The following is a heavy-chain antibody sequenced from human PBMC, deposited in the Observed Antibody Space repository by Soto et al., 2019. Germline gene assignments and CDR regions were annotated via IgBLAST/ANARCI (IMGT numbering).Heavy chain of an antibody. CDR2: IYYSGST. D-gene: IGHD3-22*01. V-gene: IGHV4-39*01. CDR3: ARQCGGKGSSGYYGVVDY. Sequence: QLQLQESGPGLVKPSETLSLTCTVSGGSISSSSYYWGWIRQPPGKGLEWIGSIYYSGSTYYNPSLKRRVTISVDTSKNQFSLKLSSVTAADTAVYYCARQCGGKGSSGYYGVVDYWGQGTLVTVSS. J-gene: IGHJ4*02. CDR1: GGSISSSSYY.